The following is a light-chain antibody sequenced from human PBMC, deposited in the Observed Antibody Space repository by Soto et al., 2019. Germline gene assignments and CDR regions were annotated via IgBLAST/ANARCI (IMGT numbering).Light chain of an antibody. CDR2: GAS. V-gene: IGKV3-20*01. J-gene: IGKJ1*01. CDR3: QQCGSSQWT. CDR1: QSVSSTY. Sequence: EIVLTQSPGTLSLSPGERATLSCRASQSVSSTYLAWYQQKPGQAPRLLIYGASSRATGIPDRFSGGGSGTDFTLTISRVEPEDFAVYYCQQCGSSQWTFGQGTKVEIK.